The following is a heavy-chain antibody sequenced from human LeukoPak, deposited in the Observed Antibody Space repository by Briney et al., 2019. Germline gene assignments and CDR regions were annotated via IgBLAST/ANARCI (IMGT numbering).Heavy chain of an antibody. CDR1: GFTFSSYA. Sequence: SGGSLRLSCAASGFTFSSYAMSWVRQAPGKGLEWVSAISGSGGSTYYADSVKGRFTISRDNSKNTLYLQMNSLRAEDTAVYYCAKDGGIHGYLYYFDYWGQATLVTVSS. V-gene: IGHV3-23*01. J-gene: IGHJ4*02. CDR2: ISGSGGST. D-gene: IGHD5-18*01. CDR3: AKDGGIHGYLYYFDY.